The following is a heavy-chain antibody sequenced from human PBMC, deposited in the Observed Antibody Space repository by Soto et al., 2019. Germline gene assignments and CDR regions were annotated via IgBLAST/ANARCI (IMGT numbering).Heavy chain of an antibody. CDR3: ARHVPAAGYYCGMDG. Sequence: SVKLSCKASGGTFSSYAISWVRQAPGQGLEWMGGIIPIFGTANYAQKFQGRVTITADESTSTAYMELNSLRSEDTAVYYCARHVPAAGYYCGMDGWGKGITVTVSS. CDR1: GGTFSSYA. CDR2: IIPIFGTA. D-gene: IGHD2-2*01. V-gene: IGHV1-69*13. J-gene: IGHJ6*04.